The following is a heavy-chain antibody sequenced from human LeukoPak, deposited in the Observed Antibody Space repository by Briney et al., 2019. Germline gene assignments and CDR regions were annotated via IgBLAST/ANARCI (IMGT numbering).Heavy chain of an antibody. CDR1: GFNFSSYA. CDR3: ATAATYDTSGYYVNWFDP. CDR2: ISGSCSST. Sequence: GSLILSCAGSGFNFSSYAMTWVRQAPGKGLEWVSGISGSCSSTYYADSVKGRFTISRDNSKNTLNLQINSLRGEDTAVYYCATAATYDTSGYYVNWFDPWGQGTLVTVSS. J-gene: IGHJ5*02. D-gene: IGHD3-22*01. V-gene: IGHV3-23*01.